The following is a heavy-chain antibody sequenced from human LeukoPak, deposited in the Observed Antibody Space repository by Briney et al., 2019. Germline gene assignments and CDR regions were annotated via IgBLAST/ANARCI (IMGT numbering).Heavy chain of an antibody. J-gene: IGHJ5*02. CDR3: ARVALFGSGSYYWFDP. V-gene: IGHV4-4*07. CDR1: GGSISCHY. Sequence: SETLSLTCTVSGGSISCHYWSWIRQPAGKGLEWIGRIYMTGSTNYNPSLKSRVTMSVDMSKNQFSLKLSSVTAADTAVSFCARVALFGSGSYYWFDPWGQGTLVTVSS. CDR2: IYMTGST. D-gene: IGHD3-10*01.